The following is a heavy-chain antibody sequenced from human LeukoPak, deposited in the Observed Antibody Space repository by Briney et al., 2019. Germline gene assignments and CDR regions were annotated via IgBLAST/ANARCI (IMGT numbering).Heavy chain of an antibody. CDR1: GGSISSGGYS. V-gene: IGHV4-30-2*01. D-gene: IGHD3-22*01. CDR2: IYHSGST. CDR3: ARGGHSSGYYYPSPIYFDY. Sequence: SETLSLTCAVSGGSISSGGYSWSWIRQPPGKGLEWIGYIYHSGSTYYNPSLKSRVTISVDTSKNQFSLKLSSVTAADTAVYYCARGGHSSGYYYPSPIYFDYWGQGTLVTVSS. J-gene: IGHJ4*02.